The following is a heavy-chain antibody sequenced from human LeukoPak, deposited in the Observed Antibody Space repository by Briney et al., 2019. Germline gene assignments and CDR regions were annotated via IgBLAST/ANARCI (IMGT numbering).Heavy chain of an antibody. V-gene: IGHV3-30-3*01. Sequence: GGSLRLSCAASGFTFSSYAMSWVRQAPGKGLEWVAVISYDGSNKYYADSVKGRFTISRDNSKNTLYLQMNSLSTEDTAVYYCARDRVLYFYYGMDVWGQGTTVTVSS. CDR2: ISYDGSNK. CDR3: ARDRVLYFYYGMDV. J-gene: IGHJ6*02. CDR1: GFTFSSYA.